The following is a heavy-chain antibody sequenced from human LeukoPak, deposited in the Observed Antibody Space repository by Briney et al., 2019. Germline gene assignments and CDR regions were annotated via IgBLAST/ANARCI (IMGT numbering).Heavy chain of an antibody. CDR1: GYTFTSYA. CDR2: ISAYNGNI. D-gene: IGHD2-2*01. V-gene: IGHV1-18*01. CDR3: ARALYHTFDY. Sequence: ASVKVSCKASGYTFTSYAMNWVRQAPGQGLEWMGWISAYNGNINYAQKLQGRVTMTTDTSTSTAYMELRSLRSDDTAVYYCARALYHTFDYWGQGTLVTVSS. J-gene: IGHJ4*02.